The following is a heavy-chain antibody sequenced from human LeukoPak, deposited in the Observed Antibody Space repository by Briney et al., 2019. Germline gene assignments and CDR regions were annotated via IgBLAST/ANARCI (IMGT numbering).Heavy chain of an antibody. CDR1: GYTFSGYY. V-gene: IGHV1-2*02. CDR3: ARGVGVAGESLDHNYYNYGMDV. CDR2: INANSGGT. D-gene: IGHD3-3*01. Sequence: GASVKVSCKASGYTFSGYYMHGVRQAPGQGLEWMGWINANSGGTNYAQKSQGRVTMTRDTSIGIAYMELSSLRSDDTAVYYCARGVGVAGESLDHNYYNYGMDVWGQGTTVTVSS. J-gene: IGHJ6*02.